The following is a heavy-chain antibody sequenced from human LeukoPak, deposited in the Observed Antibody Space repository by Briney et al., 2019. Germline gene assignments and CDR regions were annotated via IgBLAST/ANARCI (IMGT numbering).Heavy chain of an antibody. V-gene: IGHV4-39*01. CDR2: IYYSGST. CDR1: GGSISSSSYY. Sequence: PSETLSLTCTVSGGSISSSSYYWGWIRQPPGKGLEWIGSIYYSGSTYYNPSLKSRVTISVDTSKNQFSLKLSSVTAADTAVYYCARLDADEGVWGKGTTVTVSP. CDR3: ARLDADEGV. D-gene: IGHD3/OR15-3a*01. J-gene: IGHJ6*04.